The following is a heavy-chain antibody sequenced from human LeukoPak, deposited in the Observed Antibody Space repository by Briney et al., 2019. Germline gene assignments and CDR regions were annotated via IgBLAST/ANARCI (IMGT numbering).Heavy chain of an antibody. V-gene: IGHV3-73*01. J-gene: IGHJ5*02. D-gene: IGHD3-10*01. Sequence: PGGSLRLSCAASGFTFDDYAMHWVRQASGKGLEWVGRIRSKANSYATAYAASVKGRFTISRDDSKNTAYLQMNSLKTEDTAVYYCTRHIRGDGFDPWGQGTLVTVSS. CDR3: TRHIRGDGFDP. CDR2: IRSKANSYAT. CDR1: GFTFDDYA.